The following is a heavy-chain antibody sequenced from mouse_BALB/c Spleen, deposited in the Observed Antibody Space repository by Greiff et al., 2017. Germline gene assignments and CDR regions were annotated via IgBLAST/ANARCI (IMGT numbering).Heavy chain of an antibody. V-gene: IGHV3-2*02. D-gene: IGHD2-14*01. CDR2: ISYSGST. CDR1: GYSITSDYA. CDR3: ARKDRYDAMDY. J-gene: IGHJ4*01. Sequence: EVMLVESGPGLVKPSQSLSLTCTVTGYSITSDYAWNWIRQFPGNKLEWMGYISYSGSTSYNPSLKSRISITRDTSKNQFFLQLNSVTTEDTATYYCARKDRYDAMDYWGQGTSVTVSS.